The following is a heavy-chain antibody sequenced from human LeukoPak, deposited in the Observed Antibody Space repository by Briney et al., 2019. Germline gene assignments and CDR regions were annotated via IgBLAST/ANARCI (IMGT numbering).Heavy chain of an antibody. CDR2: IYYSGST. CDR1: GGSISSYY. D-gene: IGHD6-19*01. V-gene: IGHV4-59*08. Sequence: SETLSLTCTVSGGSISSYYWSWIRQPPGKGLEWIGYIYYSGSTNYNPSLKSRVTMSVDTSKSQFSLKLSSVTAADTAMYYCARHASGWFSGYYFDYWGQGTLVTFSS. J-gene: IGHJ4*02. CDR3: ARHASGWFSGYYFDY.